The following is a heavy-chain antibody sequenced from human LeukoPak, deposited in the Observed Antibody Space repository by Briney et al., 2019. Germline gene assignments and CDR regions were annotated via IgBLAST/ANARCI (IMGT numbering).Heavy chain of an antibody. CDR2: INLKSGGT. CDR3: ARGRYSGSYYVDY. V-gene: IGHV1-2*02. CDR1: GYTFTGFY. Sequence: GAPVKVSCKASGYTFTGFYMHWVRQAPGQGLEWMGWINLKSGGTNSAQKFQGRVTMTRDTSITTVYMELSSLRSDDTAVYYCARGRYSGSYYVDYWGQGTLVTVSS. J-gene: IGHJ4*02. D-gene: IGHD1-26*01.